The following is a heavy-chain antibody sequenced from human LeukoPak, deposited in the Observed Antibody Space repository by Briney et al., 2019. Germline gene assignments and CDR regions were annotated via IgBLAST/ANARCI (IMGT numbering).Heavy chain of an antibody. Sequence: GGSLRLSCAASGFTFSSYAMSWVHQAPGKGLEWVSAISGSGGSTYYADSVKGQFTISRDNSKNTLYLQMNSLRAEDTAVYYCAKDLHVAARRDFDYWGQGTLVTVSS. CDR1: GFTFSSYA. D-gene: IGHD6-6*01. J-gene: IGHJ4*02. V-gene: IGHV3-23*01. CDR3: AKDLHVAARRDFDY. CDR2: ISGSGGST.